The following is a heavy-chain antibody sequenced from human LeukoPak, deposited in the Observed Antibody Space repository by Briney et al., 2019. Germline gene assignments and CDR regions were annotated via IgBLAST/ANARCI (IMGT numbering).Heavy chain of an antibody. J-gene: IGHJ4*02. V-gene: IGHV1-2*02. CDR1: GFTFTGYY. D-gene: IGHD4-11*01. Sequence: ASVKVSCKTSGFTFTGYYIHWVRQAPGQRPEWMGWINPSSGGTDYAQKFQGRVVMTRDTSINTVYMELGSLTSNDSAVYYCMRDWDDYWDDYWGQGTLVTVSS. CDR2: INPSSGGT. CDR3: MRDWDDYWDDY.